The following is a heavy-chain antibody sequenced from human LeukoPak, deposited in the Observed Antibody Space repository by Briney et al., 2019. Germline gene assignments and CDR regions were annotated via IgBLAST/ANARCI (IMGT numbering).Heavy chain of an antibody. J-gene: IGHJ4*02. Sequence: GGSLRLSCAASGFTFSSYSMNWVRQAPGKGLEWVSSISSSSSYIYYADSVKGRFTISRDNAKNSLYLQMNSLRAEDTALYYCARDAKGRVGATIGEFDYWGQGALVTVSS. D-gene: IGHD1-26*01. V-gene: IGHV3-21*04. CDR3: ARDAKGRVGATIGEFDY. CDR2: ISSSSSYI. CDR1: GFTFSSYS.